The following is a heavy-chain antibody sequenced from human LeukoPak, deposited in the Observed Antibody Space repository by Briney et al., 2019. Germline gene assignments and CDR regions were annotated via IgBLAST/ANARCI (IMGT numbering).Heavy chain of an antibody. Sequence: GGSLRLSCAASGFTVSSNYMSWVRQAPGKGLEWVSVIYSGGSTYYADSVKGRFTISRDNSKNTLYLQMNSLRAEDTAVYYCARATGSGWYDRLFDYWGQGTLVTVSS. V-gene: IGHV3-66*02. J-gene: IGHJ4*02. CDR3: ARATGSGWYDRLFDY. D-gene: IGHD6-19*01. CDR1: GFTVSSNY. CDR2: IYSGGST.